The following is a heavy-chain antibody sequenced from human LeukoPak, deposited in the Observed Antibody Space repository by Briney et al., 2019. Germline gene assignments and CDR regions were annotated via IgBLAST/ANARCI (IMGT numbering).Heavy chain of an antibody. Sequence: ASVKVSCKASRYTFTGYSIHWVRQAPGQGLEWMGWINPNSGGTNYPQKFQGRVTMTRDTSISTAYMELSRLRSDDTAVYYCAILATTQLFDYWGQGTLVTVSS. CDR1: RYTFTGYS. CDR2: INPNSGGT. V-gene: IGHV1-2*02. CDR3: AILATTQLFDY. D-gene: IGHD5-12*01. J-gene: IGHJ4*02.